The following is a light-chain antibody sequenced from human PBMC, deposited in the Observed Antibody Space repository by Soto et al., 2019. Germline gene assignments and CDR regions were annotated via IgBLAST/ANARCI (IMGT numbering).Light chain of an antibody. CDR3: HQYNDWLS. J-gene: IGKJ4*01. V-gene: IGKV3-15*01. CDR1: QSVRGN. CDR2: AAS. Sequence: ETVMTQSPATLSVSPGERATLSCRASQSVRGNLAWYQQKPGQAPRLLIYAASTRATGIPARFSGSGSGTEFTLTNSSLQSEDFGIYYCHQYNDWLSFGGGTKVEIK.